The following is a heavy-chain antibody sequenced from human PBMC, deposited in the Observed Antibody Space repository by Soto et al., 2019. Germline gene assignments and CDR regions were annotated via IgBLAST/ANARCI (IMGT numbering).Heavy chain of an antibody. CDR3: ARGPYIAAAGEFDY. J-gene: IGHJ4*02. D-gene: IGHD6-13*01. Sequence: VASVKVSCKASGGTFSSYAISWVRQAPGQGLEWMGIINPSGGSTSYAQKFQGRVTMTRDTSTSTVYMELSSLRSEDTAVYYCARGPYIAAAGEFDYWGQGTLVTVYS. CDR1: GGTFSSYA. V-gene: IGHV1-46*01. CDR2: INPSGGST.